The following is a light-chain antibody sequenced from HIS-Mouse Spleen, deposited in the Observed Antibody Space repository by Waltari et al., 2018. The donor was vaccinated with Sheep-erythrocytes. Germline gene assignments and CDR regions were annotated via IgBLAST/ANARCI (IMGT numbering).Light chain of an antibody. CDR2: EGS. CDR1: SWVVWGITL. V-gene: IGLV2-23*01. CDR3: CSYAGSSTPWV. J-gene: IGLJ3*02. Sequence: QSALTRPAPVSGSPGRSITIPCTGTSWVVWGITLVSWYHQHPGKAPKLMIYEGSKRPSGVSNRFSGSKSGNTASLTISGLQAEDEADYYCCSYAGSSTPWVFGGGTKLTVL.